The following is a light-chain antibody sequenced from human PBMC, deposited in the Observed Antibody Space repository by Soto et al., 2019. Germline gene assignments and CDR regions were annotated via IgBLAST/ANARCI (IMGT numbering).Light chain of an antibody. Sequence: QSLLTQPPSASGTPGQGVTISCSGSSSNIESNYVYWYQQLPGTAPNLLIYRNNQRPSGVPDRLSGSKSGTSASLAISGLRSEDEADYYCAAWDDSLSAWVFGGGTK. CDR3: AAWDDSLSAWV. V-gene: IGLV1-47*01. J-gene: IGLJ3*02. CDR1: SSNIESNY. CDR2: RNN.